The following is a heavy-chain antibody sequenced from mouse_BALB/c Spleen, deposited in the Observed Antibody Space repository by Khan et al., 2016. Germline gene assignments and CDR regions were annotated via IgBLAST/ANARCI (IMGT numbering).Heavy chain of an antibody. CDR1: GYAFSSYW. Sequence: QVQLQQSGAELVRPGSSVKISCKASGYAFSSYWMNWVKQRPGQGLEWIGQIYPGDGDTNYNGKFKGKATLTADKSSSTAYLQLSSLTSEDSAVXFCARGVDYRFSYWGCVTTLTVSS. D-gene: IGHD2-14*01. V-gene: IGHV1-80*01. CDR3: ARGVDYRFSY. J-gene: IGHJ2*01. CDR2: IYPGDGDT.